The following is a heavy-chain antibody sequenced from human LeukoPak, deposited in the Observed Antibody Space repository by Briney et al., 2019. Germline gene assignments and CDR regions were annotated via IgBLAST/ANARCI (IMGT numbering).Heavy chain of an antibody. D-gene: IGHD3-22*01. CDR3: ARGYYYDTSGYKFGLDS. V-gene: IGHV4-34*01. CDR2: IDRSGST. Sequence: SETLSLTCAIYGGSFSGYYWSWIRQPPGKGLEWIGDIDRSGSTYYNPSLQSRLTISVDTSKNQFSLNVTSVTAADTAVYHCARGYYYDTSGYKFGLDSWGQGTLVTVSS. CDR1: GGSFSGYY. J-gene: IGHJ4*02.